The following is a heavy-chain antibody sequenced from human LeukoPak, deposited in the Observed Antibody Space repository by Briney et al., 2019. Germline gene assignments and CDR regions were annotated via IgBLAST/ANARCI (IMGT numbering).Heavy chain of an antibody. CDR1: GFTFSSSY. Sequence: GGSPRLSCAAPGFTFSSSYMSWVRQAPGKGLEWVSLIYSGGSTYYAASVKGRFTISRDNSKNTLYLQMNSLRPEDTAVYYCAKGYNYAYEYWGQGTLVTVSS. CDR3: AKGYNYAYEY. V-gene: IGHV3-53*01. CDR2: IYSGGST. J-gene: IGHJ4*02. D-gene: IGHD5-18*01.